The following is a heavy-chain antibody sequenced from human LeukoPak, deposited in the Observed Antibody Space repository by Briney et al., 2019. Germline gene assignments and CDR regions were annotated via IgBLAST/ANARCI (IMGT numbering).Heavy chain of an antibody. CDR1: GGTFSSYA. CDR3: ARAVGDYVLNWFDP. V-gene: IGHV1-69*04. Sequence: SVKVSCKASGGTFSSYAISWVRQAPGQGLEWMGRIIPILGIANCAQKFQGRVTITADKSTSTAYMELSSLRSEDTAVYYCARAVGDYVLNWFDPWGQGTLVTVSS. D-gene: IGHD4-17*01. J-gene: IGHJ5*02. CDR2: IIPILGIA.